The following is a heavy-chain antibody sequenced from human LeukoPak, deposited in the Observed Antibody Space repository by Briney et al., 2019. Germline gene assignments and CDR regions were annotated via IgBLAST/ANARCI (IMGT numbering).Heavy chain of an antibody. CDR1: GGSIRSSNSF. Sequence: SETLSLTCGVSGGSIRSSNSFWGWIRQPPGERLEWIATIYYNGNTYYNPSLQSRVTISVDTSTNQFSLKLNSVIAADTAVYYCARATAAPSSYFFDHWGQGTLVTASS. J-gene: IGHJ4*02. V-gene: IGHV4-39*07. CDR3: ARATAAPSSYFFDH. CDR2: IYYNGNT. D-gene: IGHD6-25*01.